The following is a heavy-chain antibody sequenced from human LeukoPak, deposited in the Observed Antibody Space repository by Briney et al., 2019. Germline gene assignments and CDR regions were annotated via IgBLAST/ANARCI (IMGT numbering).Heavy chain of an antibody. CDR3: ARYSYGLFDY. J-gene: IGHJ4*02. V-gene: IGHV4-38-2*01. CDR1: GYSLSSGYY. CDR2: IYHSGST. Sequence: PSETLSLTCAVSGYSLSSGYYWGWIRQPPGKGLEWIGSIYHSGSTYYNPSLKSRVTISVDTSKNQSSLKRSSVTAADTAVYYCARYSYGLFDYWGQGTLVTVSS. D-gene: IGHD5-18*01.